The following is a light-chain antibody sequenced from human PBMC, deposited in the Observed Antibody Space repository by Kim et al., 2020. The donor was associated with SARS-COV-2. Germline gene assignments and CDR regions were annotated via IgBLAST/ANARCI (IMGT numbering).Light chain of an antibody. CDR1: SSSVGGYNY. J-gene: IGLJ3*02. V-gene: IGLV2-14*04. Sequence: GQSITIHCTGTSSSVGGYNYVSWYQQHPGKAPKLMIYDVSNRPSGVTNRFSGSKSGNTASLTISGLQAEDEADYYCSSYTSSSTRVFGGGTQLTVL. CDR2: DVS. CDR3: SSYTSSSTRV.